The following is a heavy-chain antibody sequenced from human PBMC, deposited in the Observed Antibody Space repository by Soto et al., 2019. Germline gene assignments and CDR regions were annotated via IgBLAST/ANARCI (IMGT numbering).Heavy chain of an antibody. D-gene: IGHD3-22*01. J-gene: IGHJ4*02. Sequence: GGSLRLSCAASGFTFSSYAMHWVRQAPGKGLEWVAVISYDGSNKYYADSVKGRFTISRDNSKNTLYLQMNSLRAEDTAVYYCARDLRGPYYYDSSGYYSNYWGQGTLVTVSS. V-gene: IGHV3-30-3*01. CDR2: ISYDGSNK. CDR3: ARDLRGPYYYDSSGYYSNY. CDR1: GFTFSSYA.